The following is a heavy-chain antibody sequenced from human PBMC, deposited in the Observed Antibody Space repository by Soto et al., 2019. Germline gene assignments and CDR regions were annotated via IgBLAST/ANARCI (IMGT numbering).Heavy chain of an antibody. J-gene: IGHJ5*02. CDR2: IYYSGST. CDR1: GGSISSYY. D-gene: IGHD3-10*01. CDR3: ATDSGSGSYSYNYFDP. Sequence: SETLSLTCTVSGGSISSYYWNWIRQPPGKGLEWIGYIYYSGSTNYNPSLKSRVTISIDTPKNQLSLKLNSVTAADTAVYYCATDSGSGSYSYNYFDPWGQGTLVTVSS. V-gene: IGHV4-59*01.